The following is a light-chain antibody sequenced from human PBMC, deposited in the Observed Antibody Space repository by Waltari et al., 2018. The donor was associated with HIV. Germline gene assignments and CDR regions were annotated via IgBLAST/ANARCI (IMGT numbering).Light chain of an antibody. J-gene: IGLJ2*01. V-gene: IGLV2-8*01. CDR2: EVT. CDR3: SSYAGSNNLI. Sequence: QSALTQPLSASGSPGQSVTISCTGTSSDVGGYDYVSWYQQHPGKAPKLMRYEVTKRPSGVPDRFSCSKSGSTASLTVSGLQAEDEADYYCSSYAGSNNLIFGGGTKRTVL. CDR1: SSDVGGYDY.